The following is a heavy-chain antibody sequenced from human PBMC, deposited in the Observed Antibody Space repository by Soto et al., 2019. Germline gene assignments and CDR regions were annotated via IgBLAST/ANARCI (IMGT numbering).Heavy chain of an antibody. J-gene: IGHJ4*02. CDR3: ARSLLGDAYDIDGLDN. D-gene: IGHD3-22*01. Sequence: QVQLVQSGTEVKKPGSSVTVSCKASGGPYSKYSISWVRQAPGQGLEWVGRIIPIFDTTNYAQKFQGRATITADKSTSTVYMDLSSLRSEDTAVYYCARSLLGDAYDIDGLDNWGQGTLGTVSS. V-gene: IGHV1-69*08. CDR2: IIPIFDTT. CDR1: GGPYSKYS.